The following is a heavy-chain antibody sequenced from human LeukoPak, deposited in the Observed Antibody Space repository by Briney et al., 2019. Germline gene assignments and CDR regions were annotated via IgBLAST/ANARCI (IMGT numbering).Heavy chain of an antibody. CDR3: ARDNSGSYFDY. Sequence: SETLSLTCTVSGGSISGYYWSWIRQPPGKGLEWIGYIYNSGSTNYNPSLKSRVTISLDTSRNQFSLKLSSVTAADTAVYYCARDNSGSYFDYWGQGTLVTVSS. J-gene: IGHJ4*02. CDR2: IYNSGST. V-gene: IGHV4-59*12. CDR1: GGSISGYY. D-gene: IGHD1-26*01.